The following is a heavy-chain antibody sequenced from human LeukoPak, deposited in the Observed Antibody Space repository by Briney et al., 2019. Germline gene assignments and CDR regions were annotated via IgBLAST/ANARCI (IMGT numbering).Heavy chain of an antibody. V-gene: IGHV1-18*01. Sequence: PGASVKVSCKASGYTFTSYGISWVRQAPGQGLEWMGWISAYNGNTNYAQRLQGRVTMTTDTSTSTAYMELRSLRSDDTAVYYCARGALLGYCSGGSCYGWVDYWGQGTLVTVSS. J-gene: IGHJ4*02. D-gene: IGHD2-15*01. CDR2: ISAYNGNT. CDR3: ARGALLGYCSGGSCYGWVDY. CDR1: GYTFTSYG.